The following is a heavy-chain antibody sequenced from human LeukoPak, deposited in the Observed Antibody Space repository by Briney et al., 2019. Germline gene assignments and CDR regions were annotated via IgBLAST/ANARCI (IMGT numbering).Heavy chain of an antibody. CDR1: GFTFSDYY. V-gene: IGHV3-11*03. CDR2: ISSGSSYT. Sequence: GGSLRLSCAASGFTFSDYYMSWIRQAPGKGLEWISYISSGSSYTDYADSVKGRFTISRDNAKNSLYLQMNSLRAEDTAVYYCASRGDSSTWYRNDYWGQGTLATVSS. D-gene: IGHD6-13*01. CDR3: ASRGDSSTWYRNDY. J-gene: IGHJ4*02.